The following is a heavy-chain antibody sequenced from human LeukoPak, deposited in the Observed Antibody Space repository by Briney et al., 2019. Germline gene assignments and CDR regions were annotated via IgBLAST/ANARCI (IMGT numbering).Heavy chain of an antibody. CDR1: GGSISSYY. J-gene: IGHJ4*02. CDR3: ARGGYSSSWYNFDY. Sequence: SETLSLTCTVSGGSISSYYWSWIRQPPGKGLEWIGYIYYSGSTNYNPSLKSRVTISVDTSKNQFSLKLSSVTAADTAVYYCARGGYSSSWYNFDYWGQGTLVTVSS. V-gene: IGHV4-59*01. CDR2: IYYSGST. D-gene: IGHD6-13*01.